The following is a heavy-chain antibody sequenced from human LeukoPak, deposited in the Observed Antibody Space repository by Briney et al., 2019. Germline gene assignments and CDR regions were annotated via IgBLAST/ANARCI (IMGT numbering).Heavy chain of an antibody. D-gene: IGHD5-12*01. CDR2: IIPIFGTA. J-gene: IGHJ4*02. V-gene: IGHV1-69*06. Sequence: WASVKVSCKASGYTFPNYGFNWVRQAPGQGLEWMGGIIPIFGTANYAQKFQGRVTITADKSTSTAYMELSSLRSEDTAVYYCARPGDGSGYSFDYWGQGTLVTVSS. CDR3: ARPGDGSGYSFDY. CDR1: GYTFPNYG.